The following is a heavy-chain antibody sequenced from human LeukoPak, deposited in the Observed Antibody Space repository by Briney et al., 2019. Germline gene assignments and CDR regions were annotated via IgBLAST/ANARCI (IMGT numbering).Heavy chain of an antibody. J-gene: IGHJ4*02. CDR3: ARAIGSSGWSIYYFDY. D-gene: IGHD6-19*01. V-gene: IGHV4-59*01. Sequence: SETLSLTCTVSGDSISSYSWSWIRQPPGKGLEWIGYVYYSGSTNYNPSLKSRVTISVDTSKNQFSLKLSSVTAADTAVYYCARAIGSSGWSIYYFDYWGQGTLVTVSS. CDR1: GDSISSYS. CDR2: VYYSGST.